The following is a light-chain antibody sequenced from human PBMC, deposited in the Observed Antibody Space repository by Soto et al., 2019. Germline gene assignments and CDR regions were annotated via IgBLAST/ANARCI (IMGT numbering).Light chain of an antibody. CDR1: QGISNY. CDR3: QTYNSGSLLT. Sequence: DIQMTQSPSSLSASVGDRVTITCRASQGISNYLARYQQKPGKVPNLLIYGASTLQLGVPSRFSGSGSGTDFTLTISSLQAEDGTTYYCQTYNSGSLLTFRGGNKVEIK. J-gene: IGKJ4*01. V-gene: IGKV1-27*01. CDR2: GAS.